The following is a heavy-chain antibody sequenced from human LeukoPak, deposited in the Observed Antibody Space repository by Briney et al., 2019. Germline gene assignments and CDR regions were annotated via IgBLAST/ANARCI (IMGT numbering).Heavy chain of an antibody. J-gene: IGHJ4*02. Sequence: PGGSLRLSCAASGFTFSSYAMSSVRQAPGKGLEWVSAISGSGDSTYYADSVKGRFTISRDNSKNTLSLQMNSLRGEDTAVYYCECESYGKQDYWGQGTLVTVSS. CDR1: GFTFSSYA. CDR3: ECESYGKQDY. D-gene: IGHD3-10*01. CDR2: ISGSGDST. V-gene: IGHV3-23*01.